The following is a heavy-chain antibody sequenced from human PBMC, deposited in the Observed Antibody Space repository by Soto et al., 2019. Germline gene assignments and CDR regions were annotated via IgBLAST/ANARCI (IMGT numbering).Heavy chain of an antibody. CDR2: VSGSGGST. D-gene: IGHD3-22*01. J-gene: IGHJ4*02. CDR1: GFTFSTYA. V-gene: IGHV3-23*01. CDR3: AKDGSYYYDSSGYFYFDS. Sequence: GSLLLACSASGFTFSTYAMTWVRQAPGKGLEWVSTVSGSGGSTYYAESVKGRFTISRDNSKNTLFLQMNSLRAEDTAVYYCAKDGSYYYDSSGYFYFDSWGQGTMVTVSS.